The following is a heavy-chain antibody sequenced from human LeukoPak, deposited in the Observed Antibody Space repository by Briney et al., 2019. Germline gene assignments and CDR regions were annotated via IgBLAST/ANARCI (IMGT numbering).Heavy chain of an antibody. CDR1: GFTFSSYA. CDR2: ISGSGGST. D-gene: IGHD1-26*01. J-gene: IGHJ4*02. V-gene: IGHV3-23*01. Sequence: GSLRLSCAASGFTFSSYAMSWVRQAPGKGLERVSAISGSGGSTYYADSVKGRFTISRDNSKNTLYLQMNSLRAEDTAVYYCANALVGATYYFDYWGQGTLVTVSS. CDR3: ANALVGATYYFDY.